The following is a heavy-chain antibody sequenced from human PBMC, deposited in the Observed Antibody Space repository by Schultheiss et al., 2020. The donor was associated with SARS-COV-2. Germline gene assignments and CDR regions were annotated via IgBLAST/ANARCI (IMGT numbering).Heavy chain of an antibody. CDR1: GGSISSYY. D-gene: IGHD3-16*01. V-gene: IGHV4-39*07. Sequence: SETLSLTCTVSGGSISSYYWGWIRQPPGKGLEWIGSIYHSGSTYYNPSLKSRVTISVDTSKNQFSLKLSSVTAADTAVYYCARDPRGLRLDAFDIWGQGTMVTVSS. CDR3: ARDPRGLRLDAFDI. CDR2: IYHSGST. J-gene: IGHJ3*02.